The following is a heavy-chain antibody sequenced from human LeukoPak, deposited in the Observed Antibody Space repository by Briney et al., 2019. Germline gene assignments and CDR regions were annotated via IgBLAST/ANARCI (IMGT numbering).Heavy chain of an antibody. CDR2: IIPILGIA. Sequence: SVKVSCKAPGGTFSSYAISWVRQAPGQGLGWMGRIIPILGIANYAQKFQGRVTITADKSTSTAYMELSSLRSEDTAVYYCARADLRTFDYFDYWGQGTLVTVSS. D-gene: IGHD1-14*01. V-gene: IGHV1-69*04. CDR3: ARADLRTFDYFDY. CDR1: GGTFSSYA. J-gene: IGHJ4*02.